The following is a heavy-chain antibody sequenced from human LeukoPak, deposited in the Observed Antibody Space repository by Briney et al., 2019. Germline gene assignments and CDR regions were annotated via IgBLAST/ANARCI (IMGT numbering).Heavy chain of an antibody. J-gene: IGHJ6*02. CDR1: GGSVSSGSYY. V-gene: IGHV4-61*01. Sequence: SETLSFTCTVSGGSVSSGSYYWSWIRQPPGKGLEWIGYIYYSGSTNYNPSLKSRVTIPVDTSKNQFSLKLSSVTAADTAVYYCARGGYSSGWYNYYYGMDVWGQGTTVTVSS. CDR3: ARGGYSSGWYNYYYGMDV. D-gene: IGHD6-19*01. CDR2: IYYSGST.